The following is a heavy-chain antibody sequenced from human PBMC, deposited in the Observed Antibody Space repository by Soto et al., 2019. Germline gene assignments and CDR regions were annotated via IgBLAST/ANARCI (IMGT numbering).Heavy chain of an antibody. CDR2: ISGSGGST. V-gene: IGHV3-23*01. CDR3: AKEYSSGSHFDY. D-gene: IGHD6-19*01. J-gene: IGHJ4*02. Sequence: RQAPGKGLEWVSAISGSGGSTYYADSVKGRFTISRDNSRNTLYLQMNSLRAEDTAVYYCAKEYSSGSHFDYWGQGTLVTVSS.